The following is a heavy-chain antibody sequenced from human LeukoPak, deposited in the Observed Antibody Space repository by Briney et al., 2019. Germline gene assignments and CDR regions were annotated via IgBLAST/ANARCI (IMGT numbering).Heavy chain of an antibody. D-gene: IGHD2-2*01. Sequence: ASVKVSCKTSGYTFTDNNIHWVRQAPGQGLEWMGWINTKTGRTSSARKFQGRVTMTRDPSITTVYMDMAWLTSDDTAIYFCARADFIDAGQYLIAPWGQGTLVTVSS. CDR3: ARADFIDAGQYLIAP. CDR2: INTKTGRT. V-gene: IGHV1-2*02. CDR1: GYTFTDNN. J-gene: IGHJ5*02.